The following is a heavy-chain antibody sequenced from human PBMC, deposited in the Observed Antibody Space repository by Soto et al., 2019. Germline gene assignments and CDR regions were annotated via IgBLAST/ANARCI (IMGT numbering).Heavy chain of an antibody. CDR2: IKQDGSEK. Sequence: EVQLVESGGGLVQPGGSLRLSCAASGFTFSSYWMSWVRQAPGKGLEWVANIKQDGSEKKYVDSGNGRFTISRDNAKNSQYLQMNSQRADDTAVYYCASARHIGPWGQGTLVTVSS. V-gene: IGHV3-7*01. CDR3: ASARHIGP. CDR1: GFTFSSYW. J-gene: IGHJ5*02. D-gene: IGHD2-21*01.